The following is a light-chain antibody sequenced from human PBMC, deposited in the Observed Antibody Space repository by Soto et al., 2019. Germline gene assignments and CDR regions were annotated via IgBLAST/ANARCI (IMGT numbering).Light chain of an antibody. Sequence: SLAAVSLTKKERATLSSTASQSVSSYLAWYQQKPGQAPRLLIYDASNRATGIPARFSGSGSGTDFTLTISSLEPEDFAVYYCQQGSNWPPIPCGHGTRLEIK. CDR1: QSVSSY. CDR3: QQGSNWPPIP. J-gene: IGKJ5*01. CDR2: DAS. V-gene: IGKV3-11*01.